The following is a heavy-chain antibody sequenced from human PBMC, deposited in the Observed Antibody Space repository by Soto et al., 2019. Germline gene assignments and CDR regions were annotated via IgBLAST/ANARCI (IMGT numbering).Heavy chain of an antibody. CDR1: GYTFTSYD. Sequence: QVHLVQSGAEVKKPGASVKVSCKASGYTFTSYDINWVRQVAGQGLEWMGWLNPNSGDTAYAQEFQGRVTMSRNSSLSIAYMELSSLRPADTAVYYCARGLKMLRVFGLKTYYYYYMEVWGKGTTVTLSS. V-gene: IGHV1-8*01. CDR2: LNPNSGDT. CDR3: ARGLKMLRVFGLKTYYYYYMEV. D-gene: IGHD3-10*01. J-gene: IGHJ6*03.